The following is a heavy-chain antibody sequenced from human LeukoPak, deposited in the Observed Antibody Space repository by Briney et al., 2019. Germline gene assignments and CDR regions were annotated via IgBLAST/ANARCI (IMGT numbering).Heavy chain of an antibody. D-gene: IGHD2-15*01. J-gene: IGHJ4*02. CDR2: VKSKTDGGTT. CDR1: GFTFSNAW. CDR3: TTGKRYCSGGSCYGIDY. Sequence: GGSLRLSCTASGFTFSNAWMSWVRQAPGKGLEWVGRVKSKTDGGTTDYAAPVKGRFTISRDDSKNTLYLRMNSLKTEDTAVYYCTTGKRYCSGGSCYGIDYWGQGTLVTVSS. V-gene: IGHV3-15*01.